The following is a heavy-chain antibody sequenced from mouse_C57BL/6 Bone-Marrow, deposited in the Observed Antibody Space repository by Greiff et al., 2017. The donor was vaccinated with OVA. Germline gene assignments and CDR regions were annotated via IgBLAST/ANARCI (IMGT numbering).Heavy chain of an antibody. J-gene: IGHJ4*01. D-gene: IGHD3-2*02. CDR1: GFSLTSYA. CDR3: ASSRQLRPYYYAMDY. CDR2: IWTGGGT. Sequence: VQRVESGPGLVAPSQSLSITCTVSGFSLTSYAISWVRQPPGKGLEWLGVIWTGGGTNYNSALKSRLSISKDNSKSQVFLKMNSLQTDDTARYYCASSRQLRPYYYAMDYWGQGTSVTVSS. V-gene: IGHV2-9-1*01.